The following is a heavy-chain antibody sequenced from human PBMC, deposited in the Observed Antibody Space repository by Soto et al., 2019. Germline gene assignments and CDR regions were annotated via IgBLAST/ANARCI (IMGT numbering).Heavy chain of an antibody. CDR2: IYWNDDK. D-gene: IGHD2-8*01. J-gene: IGHJ2*01. CDR1: GFSLSTSAVG. Sequence: QITLKESGPTLVKTTQTLTLTCTFSGFSLSTSAVGVGWIRRHPGKALVWLGLIYWNDDKRYRPSMKSRPTISKDTSKNHVFRRMTNLARMDTATYHCAQIHLGCTWYFHLWGRGTLVTDSS. V-gene: IGHV2-5*01. CDR3: AQIHLGCTWYFHL.